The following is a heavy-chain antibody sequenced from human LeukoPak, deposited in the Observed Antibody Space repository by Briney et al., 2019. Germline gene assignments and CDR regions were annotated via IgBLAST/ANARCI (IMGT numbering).Heavy chain of an antibody. D-gene: IGHD3-22*01. CDR1: RFTFSNYG. V-gene: IGHV3-30*03. CDR3: ARGSSYYYDSSGYYSGGLNY. J-gene: IGHJ4*02. CDR2: VSYDGRSR. Sequence: GGSLRLSCAASRFTFSNYGIHWVRQAPGKGLEWVAVVSYDGRSRYYVDSVKGRFTISRDNSKNTLFLQMNSLRAEDTAVYYCARGSSYYYDSSGYYSGGLNYWGQGTLVTVSS.